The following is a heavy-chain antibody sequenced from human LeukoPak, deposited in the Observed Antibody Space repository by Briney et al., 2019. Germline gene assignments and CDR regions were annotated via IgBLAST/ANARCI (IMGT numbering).Heavy chain of an antibody. D-gene: IGHD6-13*01. J-gene: IGHJ6*04. V-gene: IGHV3-33*01. Sequence: GGSLSLSWEASGFTFSSYGMHWVRQAPGKGLEWVAAIWYDGSNKYYADSVKGRFTISRDNSKNTLYLQMNSLRAEDTAVYYCARDGQQLAPYGMDVWGKGTTVTVSS. CDR1: GFTFSSYG. CDR3: ARDGQQLAPYGMDV. CDR2: IWYDGSNK.